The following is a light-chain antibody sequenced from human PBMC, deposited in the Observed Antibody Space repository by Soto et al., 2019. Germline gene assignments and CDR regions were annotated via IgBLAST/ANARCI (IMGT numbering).Light chain of an antibody. CDR2: DVT. V-gene: IGLV2-14*01. J-gene: IGLJ1*01. Sequence: QSALTQPASVSGSPGQSITVSCTGTSSDVGGYNYVSWYQQHPGKAPRLMIYDVTNRPSGVSNRCSGSKSGNTASLTISGLQAEDEADYYCSSYRGGSTYVFGTGTKLTVL. CDR1: SSDVGGYNY. CDR3: SSYRGGSTYV.